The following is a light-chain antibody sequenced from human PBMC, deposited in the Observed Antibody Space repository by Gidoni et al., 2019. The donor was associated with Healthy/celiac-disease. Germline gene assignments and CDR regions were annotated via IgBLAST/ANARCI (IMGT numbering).Light chain of an antibody. CDR3: QSYDSSLSGVV. Sequence: QSVLTQPPSVSGAPGQRVTISCTGSSSNIGGGYDVHWYQQLPVTAPKLLIYGTSNRPSGVPDRVTGSKSGTSASLAITGLQAEDEADYYCQSYDSSLSGVVFGGGTKLTVL. J-gene: IGLJ2*01. V-gene: IGLV1-40*01. CDR1: SSNIGGGYD. CDR2: GTS.